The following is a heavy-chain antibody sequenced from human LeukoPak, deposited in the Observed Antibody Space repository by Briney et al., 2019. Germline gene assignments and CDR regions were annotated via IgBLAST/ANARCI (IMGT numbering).Heavy chain of an antibody. CDR1: GFTFRNHW. Sequence: GGSLRLSCAASGFTFRNHWMHWVRQAPGKGLVWVSRIDEGGTNTMYADSVKGRFTISRDNAKNTLYLQMNSLRAEDTAVYYCATGDSGYYGYWGQGTLVTVSS. CDR2: IDEGGTNT. D-gene: IGHD3-22*01. J-gene: IGHJ4*02. V-gene: IGHV3-74*03. CDR3: ATGDSGYYGY.